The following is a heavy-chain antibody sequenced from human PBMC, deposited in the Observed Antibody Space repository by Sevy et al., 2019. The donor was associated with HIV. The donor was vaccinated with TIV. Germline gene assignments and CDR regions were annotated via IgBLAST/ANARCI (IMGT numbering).Heavy chain of an antibody. J-gene: IGHJ6*02. D-gene: IGHD2-2*01. CDR2: ISYDGSNK. CDR1: GFTFSSYA. V-gene: IGHV3-30-3*01. Sequence: GGSLRLSCAASGFTFSSYAMHWVHQAPGKGLEWVAVISYDGSNKYYADSVKGRFTISRDNSKNTLYLQMNSLRAEDTAVYYCARDMPIGDYYYGMDVWGQGTTVTVSS. CDR3: ARDMPIGDYYYGMDV.